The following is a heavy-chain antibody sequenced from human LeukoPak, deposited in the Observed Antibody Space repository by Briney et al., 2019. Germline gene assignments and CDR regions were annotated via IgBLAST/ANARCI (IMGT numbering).Heavy chain of an antibody. J-gene: IGHJ4*02. D-gene: IGHD6-13*01. CDR1: GFTFSSYG. CDR3: AKDVGIAADDY. Sequence: GGSLRLSCAASGFTFSSYGMHWVRQAPGKGLEWVAVISYDGSNKYYADSVKGRFTISRDNSKNTLYLQMNSLRAEDTAVYYCAKDVGIAADDYWGQGTLVTVSS. V-gene: IGHV3-30*18. CDR2: ISYDGSNK.